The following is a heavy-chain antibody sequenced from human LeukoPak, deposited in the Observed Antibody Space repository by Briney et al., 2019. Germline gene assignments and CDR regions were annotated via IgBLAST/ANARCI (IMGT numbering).Heavy chain of an antibody. CDR3: ATDPRVGAHN. J-gene: IGHJ4*02. CDR2: FDPEDGET. CDR1: GYTLTELS. D-gene: IGHD1-26*01. Sequence: ASVTVSCTVSGYTLTELSMHWVRQAPGKGLEWMGGFDPEDGETICAQKFQGRVTMTEDTSTDTAYTELSSLRSEDTAVYYCATDPRVGAHNWGQGTLVTVSS. V-gene: IGHV1-24*01.